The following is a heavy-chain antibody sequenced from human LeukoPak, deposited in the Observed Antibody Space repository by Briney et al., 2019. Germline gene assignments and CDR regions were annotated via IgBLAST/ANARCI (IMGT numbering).Heavy chain of an antibody. CDR1: GFTFSGSA. V-gene: IGHV3-73*01. J-gene: IGHJ4*02. D-gene: IGHD3-3*01. CDR3: AGNYDSWTGLNY. CDR2: IGNKASNYAT. Sequence: GGSLRLSCAASGFTFSGSAMHWVRQASGKELEWVGHIGNKASNYATEYAASLKGRFTISRDDSKDTAYLQVNSLKTEDTAVYCCAGNYDSWTGLNYWGQGTLVTVSS.